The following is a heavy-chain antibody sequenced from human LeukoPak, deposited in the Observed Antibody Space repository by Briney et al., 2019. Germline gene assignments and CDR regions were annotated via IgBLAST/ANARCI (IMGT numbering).Heavy chain of an antibody. Sequence: ASVKVSCKASGYTFTSYYMHWARQAPGQGLEWMGIINPSGGSTSYAQKFQGRVTITADKSTSTAYMELSSLRSEDTAVYYCARGYSSGWYLFWGQGTLVTVSS. J-gene: IGHJ4*02. CDR3: ARGYSSGWYLF. CDR1: GYTFTSYY. V-gene: IGHV1-46*01. CDR2: INPSGGST. D-gene: IGHD6-19*01.